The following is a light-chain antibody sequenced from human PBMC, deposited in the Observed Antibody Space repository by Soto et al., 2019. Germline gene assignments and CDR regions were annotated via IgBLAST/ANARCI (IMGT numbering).Light chain of an antibody. CDR1: QNISNY. CDR2: GAS. J-gene: IGKJ1*01. Sequence: EIVLTQSPATLSLSPGKRATLSCRASQNISNYLIWYQQKPGQAPRLLIYGASTRATDIPARFSGSGSGTEFTLTISSLQSEDSGVYYCQQYNHWPRTFGQGTKVDIK. V-gene: IGKV3-15*01. CDR3: QQYNHWPRT.